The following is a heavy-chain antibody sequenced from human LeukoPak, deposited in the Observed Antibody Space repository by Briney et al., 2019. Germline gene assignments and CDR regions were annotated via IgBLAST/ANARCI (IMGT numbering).Heavy chain of an antibody. D-gene: IGHD3-10*01. J-gene: IGHJ4*02. CDR3: ARDMVRGVFDY. CDR1: GGSISSYY. CDR2: IYYSGST. V-gene: IGHV4-59*01. Sequence: SETLSLTCTVSGGSISSYYWSWIRQPPGKGLEWIGNIYYSGSTNYNPSLKSRVTMSVDTSKNQFSLKLSSVTAADTAVYYCARDMVRGVFDYWGQGTLVTVSS.